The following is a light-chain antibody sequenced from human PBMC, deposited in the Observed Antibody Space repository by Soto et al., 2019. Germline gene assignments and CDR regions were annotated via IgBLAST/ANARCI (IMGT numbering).Light chain of an antibody. CDR1: QSGRTY. J-gene: IGKJ4*01. Sequence: EIVLTQSPATLVLFPRGKGPLSLRANQSGRTYLAWFQQKPGQAPRLLLSNASNRATGIPARFSGSGSGIDFTLTISGLEAEDSAVYYCHQRSSWPRTFGGGTKVEI. V-gene: IGKV3-11*01. CDR3: HQRSSWPRT. CDR2: NAS.